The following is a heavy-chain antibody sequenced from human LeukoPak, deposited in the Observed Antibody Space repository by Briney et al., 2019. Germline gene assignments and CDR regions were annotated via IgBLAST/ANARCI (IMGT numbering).Heavy chain of an antibody. CDR3: ARDGRIGYSSSWRSYYFDY. J-gene: IGHJ4*02. Sequence: SETLSLTCTVSGGSISSYYWSWIRQPPGKGLEWIGYIYYSGSTNYNPSLKSRVTISVDTSKNQFSLKLSSVTAADTAVYYCARDGRIGYSSSWRSYYFDYWGQGTLVTVSP. V-gene: IGHV4-59*01. CDR2: IYYSGST. D-gene: IGHD6-13*01. CDR1: GGSISSYY.